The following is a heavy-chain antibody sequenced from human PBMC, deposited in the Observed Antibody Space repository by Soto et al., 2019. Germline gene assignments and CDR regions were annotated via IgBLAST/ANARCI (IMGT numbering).Heavy chain of an antibody. CDR2: IYYSGST. CDR1: GGSISSGGYY. J-gene: IGHJ6*02. Sequence: QVQLQESGPGLVKPSQTLSLTCTVSGGSISSGGYYWSWIRQHPGKGLEWIGYIYYSGSTYYNPSLKSRVTISVDTSKNQSSLKLSSVTAADTAVYYCARGGGDTTVARPHYYYGMDVWGQGTTVTVSS. D-gene: IGHD5-18*01. V-gene: IGHV4-31*03. CDR3: ARGGGDTTVARPHYYYGMDV.